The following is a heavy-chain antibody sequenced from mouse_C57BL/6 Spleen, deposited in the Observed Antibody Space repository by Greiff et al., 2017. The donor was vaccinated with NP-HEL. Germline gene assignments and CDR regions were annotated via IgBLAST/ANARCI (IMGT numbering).Heavy chain of an antibody. D-gene: IGHD2-5*01. Sequence: VKLQQSGAELVRPGASVTLSCKASGYTFTDYEMHWVKQTPVHGLEWIGAIDPETGGTAYNQKFKGKAILTADKSSSTAYMELRSLTSEDSAVYYCTRRGAYYSNYFDYWGQGTTLTVSS. V-gene: IGHV1-15*01. CDR1: GYTFTDYE. J-gene: IGHJ2*01. CDR3: TRRGAYYSNYFDY. CDR2: IDPETGGT.